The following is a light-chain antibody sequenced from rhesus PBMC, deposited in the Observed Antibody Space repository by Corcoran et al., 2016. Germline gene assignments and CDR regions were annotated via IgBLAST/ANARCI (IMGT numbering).Light chain of an antibody. Sequence: DIQLTQSPSSLSASVVDRVTITCRASQDISSYLAWYQQKPGKAPHLLTYDASNLQSGVPSRFSGSGSGTHFTLSISSLQPEDFAVYYCQQHNGYPYSFGRGDKVEIK. CDR1: QDISSY. CDR2: DAS. CDR3: QQHNGYPYS. J-gene: IGKJ2*01. V-gene: IGKV1-38*01.